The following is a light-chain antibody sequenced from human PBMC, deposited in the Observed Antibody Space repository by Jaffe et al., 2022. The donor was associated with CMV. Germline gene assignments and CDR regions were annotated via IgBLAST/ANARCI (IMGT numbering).Light chain of an antibody. J-gene: IGKJ1*01. V-gene: IGKV1-39*01. CDR3: QQSKAMPRT. CDR1: QAIDDY. Sequence: DIQLTQSPSSLGASVGDRVIITCRATQAIDDYLNWYQQKQGKAPRLLVYAASNLQSGVPSRFSGSGSGTDFILTINSLQVEDFATYYCQQSKAMPRTFGQGTRVDFK. CDR2: AAS.